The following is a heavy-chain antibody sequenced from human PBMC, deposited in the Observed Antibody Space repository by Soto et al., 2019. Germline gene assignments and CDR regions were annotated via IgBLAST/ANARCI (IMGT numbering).Heavy chain of an antibody. CDR3: ARDGGATPGAWYFDL. CDR1: GGTFSSYA. J-gene: IGHJ2*01. D-gene: IGHD1-26*01. V-gene: IGHV1-69*01. Sequence: QVQPVQSGAEVKKPGSSVKVSCKASGGTFSSYAISWVRQAPGQGLEWMGGIIPIFGTANYAQKFQGRVTITADESTSTAYMELSSLRSEDTAVYYCARDGGATPGAWYFDLWGRGTLVTVSS. CDR2: IIPIFGTA.